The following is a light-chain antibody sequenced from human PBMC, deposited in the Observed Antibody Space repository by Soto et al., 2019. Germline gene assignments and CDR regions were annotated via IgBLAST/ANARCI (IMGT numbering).Light chain of an antibody. J-gene: IGKJ1*01. CDR1: QSVSSY. Sequence: EIVLTQSPATLSLSPGERATLSCRASQSVSSYLAWYQQKPGQAPRLLIYDASNRATGIPARFSGSGSGTDFTPTISSLEPEDFAVYYCQQRGNWPRTFGQGTKVDIK. CDR3: QQRGNWPRT. V-gene: IGKV3-11*01. CDR2: DAS.